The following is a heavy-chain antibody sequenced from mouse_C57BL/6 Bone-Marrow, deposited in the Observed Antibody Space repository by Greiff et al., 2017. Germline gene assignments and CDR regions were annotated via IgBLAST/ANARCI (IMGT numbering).Heavy chain of an antibody. CDR3: TREGGITTVVDAWFAY. J-gene: IGHJ3*01. Sequence: EVHLVESGEGLVKPGGSLKLSCAASGFTFSSYAMSWVRQTPEKRLEWVAYISSGGDYIYYADTVKGRFTISRDNARNTLYLQMRSLKSEDTAMYYCTREGGITTVVDAWFAYWGQGTLVTV. V-gene: IGHV5-9-1*02. CDR1: GFTFSSYA. CDR2: ISSGGDYI. D-gene: IGHD1-1*01.